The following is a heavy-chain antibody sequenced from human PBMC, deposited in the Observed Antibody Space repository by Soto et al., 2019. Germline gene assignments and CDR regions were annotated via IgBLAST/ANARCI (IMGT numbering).Heavy chain of an antibody. CDR1: GGTFSSYS. CDR3: ARVGKAMVYGGWFDP. J-gene: IGHJ5*02. Sequence: QVQLVQSGAEVKKPGSSVKVSCKASGGTFSSYSISWVRQAPGQGLEWMGGIIPILGTANYAQKFQGRVTITADESTSTAYMERRSLRSEDTAVYYCARVGKAMVYGGWFDPWGQGTLVTVSS. V-gene: IGHV1-69*01. CDR2: IIPILGTA. D-gene: IGHD5-18*01.